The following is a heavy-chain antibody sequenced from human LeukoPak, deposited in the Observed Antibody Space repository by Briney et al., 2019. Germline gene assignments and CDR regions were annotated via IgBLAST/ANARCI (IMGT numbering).Heavy chain of an antibody. Sequence: GGSLRLSCAASGFTFSSYAMSWVRQAPGKGLEWVSAISGSGGSTYYADSVRGRFTISRDNSKNTLYLQMNSLRAEDTAVYYCAKDMGLRYFDWLLSEDYFDYWGQGTLVTVSS. CDR3: AKDMGLRYFDWLLSEDYFDY. CDR2: ISGSGGST. D-gene: IGHD3-9*01. J-gene: IGHJ4*02. CDR1: GFTFSSYA. V-gene: IGHV3-23*01.